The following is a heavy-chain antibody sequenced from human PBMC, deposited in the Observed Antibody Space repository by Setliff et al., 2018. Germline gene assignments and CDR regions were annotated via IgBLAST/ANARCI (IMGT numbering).Heavy chain of an antibody. CDR3: ARDRTAYSYGLDV. J-gene: IGHJ6*02. D-gene: IGHD5-18*01. Sequence: ETLSLTCTVSGGSISPYFWSWIRQSPGKGLEWIGYIYHNGNTNFNPSLKTRVTMSVDTSKNQFALNLRSVAAADSAVYYCARDRTAYSYGLDVWGQGTTVTVSS. V-gene: IGHV4-59*01. CDR2: IYHNGNT. CDR1: GGSISPYF.